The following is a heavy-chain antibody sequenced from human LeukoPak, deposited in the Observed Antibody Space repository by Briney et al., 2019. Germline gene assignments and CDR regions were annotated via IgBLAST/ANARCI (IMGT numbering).Heavy chain of an antibody. CDR2: ISYDGSNK. CDR1: GFTFSSYA. V-gene: IGHV3-30-3*01. Sequence: GGSLRLSCAASGFTFSSYAMHWVRQAPGKGLEWVAVISYDGSNKYYADSVKGRFTISRDNSKSTRYLQMNSLRAEDTAVYYCARDRVGATDYFDYWGQGTLVTVSS. CDR3: ARDRVGATDYFDY. D-gene: IGHD1-26*01. J-gene: IGHJ4*02.